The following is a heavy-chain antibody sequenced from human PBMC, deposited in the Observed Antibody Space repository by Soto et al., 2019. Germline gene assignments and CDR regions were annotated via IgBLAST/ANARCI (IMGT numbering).Heavy chain of an antibody. CDR2: IYHSGST. D-gene: IGHD2-15*01. Sequence: LSLTCXVSGGSISSGGYSWSWIRQPPGKGLEWIGYIYHSGSTYYNPSLKSRVTISVDRSKNQFSLKLSSVTAADTAVYYCARDGEDCSGGSCYSGVGAFDIWGQGTMVTVS. CDR3: ARDGEDCSGGSCYSGVGAFDI. J-gene: IGHJ3*02. CDR1: GGSISSGGYS. V-gene: IGHV4-30-2*01.